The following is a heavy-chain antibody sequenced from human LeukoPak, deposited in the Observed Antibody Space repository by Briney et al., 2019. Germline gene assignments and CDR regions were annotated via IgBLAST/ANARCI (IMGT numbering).Heavy chain of an antibody. CDR3: ARENYYDSTGYKSDY. CDR1: GYTFTSYY. CDR2: INPSGGRT. J-gene: IGHJ4*02. D-gene: IGHD3-22*01. Sequence: ASVKVSCKASGYTFTSYYMHWVRHAPGQGLYWVGMINPSGGRTAYAQKLQGRVTITREMSTTTVYMELSSLRSEDTAVYYCARENYYDSTGYKSDYWGQGTLVTVSS. V-gene: IGHV1-46*04.